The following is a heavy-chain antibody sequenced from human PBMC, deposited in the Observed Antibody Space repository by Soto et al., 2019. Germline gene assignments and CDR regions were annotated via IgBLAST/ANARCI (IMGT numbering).Heavy chain of an antibody. V-gene: IGHV3-23*01. CDR1: EFTFGNYA. Sequence: GGSPRLSCAASEFTFGNYAMTWVRQAPGKGLEWVSAISYDGAGTYYADSVKGRFTISRDNSKNTLYLQMNSLRAEDTAVYYCAKLHLQYSSSWYWGQGTLVTVSS. D-gene: IGHD6-13*01. CDR3: AKLHLQYSSSWY. CDR2: ISYDGAGT. J-gene: IGHJ4*02.